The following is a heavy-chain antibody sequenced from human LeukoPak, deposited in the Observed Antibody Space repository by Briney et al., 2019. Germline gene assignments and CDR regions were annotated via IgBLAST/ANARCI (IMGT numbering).Heavy chain of an antibody. CDR1: GGSISSGSYY. CDR3: AREGSLRAIDY. D-gene: IGHD1-26*01. V-gene: IGHV4-61*02. J-gene: IGHJ4*02. Sequence: SETLSLTCTVSGGSISSGSYYWSWIRQPAGKGLEWIGRIYTSGSTNYNPSLKSRVTISVDTSKNQFSLKLSSVTAADTAVYYCAREGSLRAIDYWGQGTLVTVSS. CDR2: IYTSGST.